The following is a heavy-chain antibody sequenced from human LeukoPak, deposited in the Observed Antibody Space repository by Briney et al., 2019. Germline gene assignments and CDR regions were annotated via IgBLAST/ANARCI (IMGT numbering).Heavy chain of an antibody. CDR1: GFTFSSYA. CDR3: AKGSLGAFDI. CDR2: ISGSGGST. D-gene: IGHD1-26*01. V-gene: IGHV3-23*01. Sequence: PGGSLRLSCAASGFTFSSYAMRWVRQAPGKGLEWVSAISGSGGSTYYADSVKGRLTISRDNAKNTLYLQMNSLTTEDTAMYYCAKGSLGAFDIWGQGTMVTVSS. J-gene: IGHJ3*02.